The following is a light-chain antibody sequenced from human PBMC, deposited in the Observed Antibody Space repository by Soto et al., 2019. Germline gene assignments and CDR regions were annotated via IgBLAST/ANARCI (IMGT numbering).Light chain of an antibody. Sequence: DIQMTQSPSSVSASVGDRVTITCRASQNVMTYLNWYQQKSGKAPKLLIYGASSLQGGVPSRFSGTGSETNFSLTISGLQPEDYAIYHCQQSYTTPLTFGPGTKVDFK. V-gene: IGKV1-39*01. CDR1: QNVMTY. CDR2: GAS. J-gene: IGKJ3*01. CDR3: QQSYTTPLT.